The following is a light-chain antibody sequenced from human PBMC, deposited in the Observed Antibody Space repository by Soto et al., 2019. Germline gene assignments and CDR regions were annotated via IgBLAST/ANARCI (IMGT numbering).Light chain of an antibody. J-gene: IGKJ1*01. CDR1: QAISRW. CDR3: QQYSTYSPT. Sequence: DIQMTQSPSTLSASVGDRVTITCRASQAISRWLACYQQKPGKAPKLLIYDASSVQTGVPSRFSGRGSGTEFTLTISSLQPDDFATFYCQQYSTYSPTFGQGTKVDI. CDR2: DAS. V-gene: IGKV1-5*01.